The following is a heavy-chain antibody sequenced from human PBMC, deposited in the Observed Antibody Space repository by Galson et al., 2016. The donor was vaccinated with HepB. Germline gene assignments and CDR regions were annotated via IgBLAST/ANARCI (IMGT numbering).Heavy chain of an antibody. V-gene: IGHV3-11*06. CDR2: ISSSTRYT. CDR3: ERGMELFDL. J-gene: IGHJ4*02. Sequence: SLRLSCAASGFTFSDDYMSWIRQAPGRGLGWVSFISSSTRYTKDADSVRGRFTISRDNAKKSLYLQMNSLRAEDTAVYYCERGMELFDLWGQGTLVTVSS. CDR1: GFTFSDDY. D-gene: IGHD1-1*01.